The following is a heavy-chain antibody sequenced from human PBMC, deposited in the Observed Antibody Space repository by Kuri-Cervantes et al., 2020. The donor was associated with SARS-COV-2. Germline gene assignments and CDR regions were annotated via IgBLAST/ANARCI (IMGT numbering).Heavy chain of an antibody. V-gene: IGHV4-30-2*03. D-gene: IGHD2-2*01. CDR3: ARSIVVVPDPDGVAEYQGGGLALDI. Sequence: SCGVSGVSVTREGYSWNWVRQLPRKGLERIGSISGDTSYNPSLKSRVTISVDTSKNESSLKLSPATAADTAVYYCARSIVVVPDPDGVAEYQGGGLALDIWGQGTMVTVSS. CDR2: ISGDT. J-gene: IGHJ3*02. CDR1: GVSVTREGYS.